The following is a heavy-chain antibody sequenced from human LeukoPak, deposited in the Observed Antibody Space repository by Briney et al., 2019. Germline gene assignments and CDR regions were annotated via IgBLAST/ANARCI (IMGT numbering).Heavy chain of an antibody. CDR1: GGSISSYY. CDR3: ARSERLEPGRFYFDS. Sequence: WETLSLTCTVSGGSISSYYWSWIRQPAGKGLEWIGRIYTSGSTNYNPSLKSRVTMSVDTSKNQFSLKLSPVTAADTAVYYCARSERLEPGRFYFDSWGQGTLVTVSS. CDR2: IYTSGST. D-gene: IGHD1-1*01. V-gene: IGHV4-4*07. J-gene: IGHJ4*02.